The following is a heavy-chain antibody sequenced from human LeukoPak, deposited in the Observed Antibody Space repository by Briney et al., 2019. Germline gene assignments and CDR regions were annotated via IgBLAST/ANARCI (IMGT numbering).Heavy chain of an antibody. CDR1: GYTFSSYA. J-gene: IGHJ6*03. Sequence: WASVKVSCKASGYTFSSYAISWVRQAPGQGLEWMGGIIPIFGTANYAQKFQGRVTITTDESTSTAYMELSSLRSEDTAVYYCARGQPEDYYYYYMDVWGKGTTVTVSS. V-gene: IGHV1-69*05. CDR2: IIPIFGTA. CDR3: ARGQPEDYYYYYMDV.